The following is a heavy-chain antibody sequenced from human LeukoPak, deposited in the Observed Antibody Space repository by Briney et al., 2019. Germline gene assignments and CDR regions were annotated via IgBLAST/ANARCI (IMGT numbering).Heavy chain of an antibody. CDR1: GFTFDDYA. D-gene: IGHD3-22*01. J-gene: IGHJ4*02. CDR3: ARDWGAYYDSTNFDY. V-gene: IGHV3-9*01. CDR2: ISWNSGSI. Sequence: GRSLRLSCAASGFTFDDYAMHWVRQAPGKGLEWVSGISWNSGSIGYADSVKGRFTISRDNAKNSLYLQMNSLRAEDTAVYYCARDWGAYYDSTNFDYWGQGTLVTVSS.